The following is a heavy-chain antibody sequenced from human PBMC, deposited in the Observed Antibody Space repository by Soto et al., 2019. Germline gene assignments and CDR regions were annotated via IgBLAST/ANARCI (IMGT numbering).Heavy chain of an antibody. D-gene: IGHD2-15*01. V-gene: IGHV1-46*01. Sequence: GASVKVSCKASGHTFTSYYIHWVRQAPGQGLEWMGIINPSGGSTTYAQKFQGRVTMTRDTSTSTVYMELSSLRSEGTAVYYCARHHSSSHYGIDVWVQGTTVTGSS. CDR3: ARHHSSSHYGIDV. CDR2: INPSGGST. CDR1: GHTFTSYY. J-gene: IGHJ6*02.